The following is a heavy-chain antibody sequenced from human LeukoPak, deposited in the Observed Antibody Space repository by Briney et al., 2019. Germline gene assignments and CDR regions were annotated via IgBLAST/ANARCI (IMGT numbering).Heavy chain of an antibody. Sequence: SVKVSCKASGGTFSSYAISWVRQAPGQGLEWMGGIIPIFGTAKCAQKFQGRVTITADASPSTAYMWLSSVRSEDTAVYCCAGNEYSSSYYYYYYYMDVWGKETTVTVSS. CDR1: GGTFSSYA. CDR2: IIPIFGTA. J-gene: IGHJ6*03. D-gene: IGHD6-6*01. V-gene: IGHV1-69*01. CDR3: AGNEYSSSYYYYYYYMDV.